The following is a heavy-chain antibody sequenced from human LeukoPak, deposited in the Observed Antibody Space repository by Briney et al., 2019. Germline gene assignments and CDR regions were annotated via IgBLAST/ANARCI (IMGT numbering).Heavy chain of an antibody. CDR2: IIPIFGTA. D-gene: IGHD2-2*02. J-gene: IGHJ5*02. CDR3: ARVYCSSTSCYTWNWFDP. Sequence: GASVKVSCKASGGTFSSYAISWVRQAPGQGLEWMGGIIPIFGTATYAQKFQGRVTITADESTGTAYMELSSLRSEDTAVYYCARVYCSSTSCYTWNWFDPWGQGTLVTVSS. CDR1: GGTFSSYA. V-gene: IGHV1-69*13.